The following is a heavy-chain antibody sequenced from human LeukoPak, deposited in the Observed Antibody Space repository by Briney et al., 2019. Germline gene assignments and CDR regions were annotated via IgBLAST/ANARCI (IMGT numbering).Heavy chain of an antibody. D-gene: IGHD3-3*01. V-gene: IGHV1-69*06. Sequence: SVKVSCKASGGTFSSYAISWVRQAPGQGLEWMGGIIPIFGTANYAQKFQGRVTVTADKSTSTAYMELSSLRSEDTAVYYCAREDYDFWSGYKYWGQGTLVTVSS. CDR3: AREDYDFWSGYKY. CDR1: GGTFSSYA. CDR2: IIPIFGTA. J-gene: IGHJ4*02.